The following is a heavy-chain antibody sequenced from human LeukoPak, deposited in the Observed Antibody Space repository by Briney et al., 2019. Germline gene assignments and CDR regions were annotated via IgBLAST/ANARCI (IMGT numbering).Heavy chain of an antibody. D-gene: IGHD4-23*01. CDR3: ARAPPDYGGNSGVAFDI. CDR2: IIPIFGTA. CDR1: GGTFSSYA. Sequence: SVKVSCKASGGTFSSYAISWVRQAPGQGLEWMGGIIPIFGTANYAQKFQGRVTITADESTSTAYMELSSLRSEDTAVYYCARAPPDYGGNSGVAFDIWGQGTMVTVSS. J-gene: IGHJ3*02. V-gene: IGHV1-69*13.